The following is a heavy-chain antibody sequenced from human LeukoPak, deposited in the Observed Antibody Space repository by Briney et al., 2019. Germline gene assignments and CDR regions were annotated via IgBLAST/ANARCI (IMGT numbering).Heavy chain of an antibody. J-gene: IGHJ1*01. CDR2: ISYDGSNK. D-gene: IGHD6-25*01. Sequence: GGSLRLSCAASGFTFSSYGMHWVRQAPGKGLEWVAVISYDGSNKYYADSVKGRFTISRDNSENTLYLQMNSLRAEDTAVYYCAKESRLHEYFQHWGQGTLVTVSS. CDR3: AKESRLHEYFQH. CDR1: GFTFSSYG. V-gene: IGHV3-30*18.